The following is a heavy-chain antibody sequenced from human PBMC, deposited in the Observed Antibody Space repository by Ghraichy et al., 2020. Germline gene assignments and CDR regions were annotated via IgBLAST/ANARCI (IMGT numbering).Heavy chain of an antibody. V-gene: IGHV4-34*01. CDR1: GGSFSDYY. CDR2: INHSGST. Sequence: SETLSLTCAVYGGSFSDYYWSWIRQPPGKGLEWIGEINHSGSTNYNPSLKSRVTISVDTSKNQFSLKLSSVTAADTAVYYCARGRRIDSSGRYPRGGVDYWGQGTLVTVSS. J-gene: IGHJ4*02. CDR3: ARGRRIDSSGRYPRGGVDY. D-gene: IGHD3-22*01.